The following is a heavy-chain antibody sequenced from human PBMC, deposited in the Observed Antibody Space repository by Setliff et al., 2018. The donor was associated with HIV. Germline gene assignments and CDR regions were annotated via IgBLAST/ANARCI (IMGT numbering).Heavy chain of an antibody. D-gene: IGHD2-15*01. CDR1: GFPFSSHG. Sequence: GGSLRLSCVPSGFPFSSHGMHWVRQAPGKGLEWVAFIRYDGSNKYYVDSVKGRFTISRDNSKNTMYLQMNSLRAEDTAVYYCAKDGQGYCSGGSCYPDYWGQGTLVTVSS. CDR3: AKDGQGYCSGGSCYPDY. CDR2: IRYDGSNK. V-gene: IGHV3-30*02. J-gene: IGHJ4*02.